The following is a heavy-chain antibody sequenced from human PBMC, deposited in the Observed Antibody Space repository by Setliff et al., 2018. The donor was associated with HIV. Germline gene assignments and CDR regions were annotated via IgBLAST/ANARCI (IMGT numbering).Heavy chain of an antibody. V-gene: IGHV4-34*01. J-gene: IGHJ4*02. Sequence: PSETLSLTCAVYGGSLSDHYWSWIRQPPGKGLEWIGEINHSGSTNYNPSLRSRVSISVDTSKNQFSLRLSSVTAADTAVYYCARDPSSSGWSEGLYYFDSWGRGTLVTAPQ. D-gene: IGHD6-19*01. CDR1: GGSLSDHY. CDR3: ARDPSSSGWSEGLYYFDS. CDR2: INHSGST.